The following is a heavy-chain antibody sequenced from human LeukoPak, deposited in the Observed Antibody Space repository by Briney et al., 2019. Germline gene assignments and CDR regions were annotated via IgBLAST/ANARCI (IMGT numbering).Heavy chain of an antibody. CDR3: ARGQVITFGGVIVPPPNWFDP. Sequence: SETLSLTCAVYGASFSAYYWSWIRQPPGKGLEWIGEIIHSGSTNYNPSLKSRVITSVDTSKNQFTLKLSSVTAADAAVYYCARGQVITFGGVIVPPPNWFDPWGQGTLVTVSS. V-gene: IGHV4-34*01. CDR2: IIHSGST. J-gene: IGHJ5*02. CDR1: GASFSAYY. D-gene: IGHD3-16*02.